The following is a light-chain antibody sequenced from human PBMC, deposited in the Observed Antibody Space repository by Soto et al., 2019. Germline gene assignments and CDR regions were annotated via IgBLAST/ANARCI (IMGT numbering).Light chain of an antibody. Sequence: QSVLTQPPSASGSPGQSVTISCTGTSNDVGGYNFVSWYQQHPGKAPKLMIYEVSERPSGVPDRFSGSKSGNTASLTVSGLQAEDEADYYCSSYAGSNIVVFGGGTQLTVL. V-gene: IGLV2-8*01. CDR3: SSYAGSNIVV. CDR1: SNDVGGYNF. J-gene: IGLJ2*01. CDR2: EVS.